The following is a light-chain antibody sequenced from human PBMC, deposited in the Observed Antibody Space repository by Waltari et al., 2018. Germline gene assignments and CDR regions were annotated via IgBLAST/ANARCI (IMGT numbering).Light chain of an antibody. Sequence: QLVLTQSPSASASLGASVKLTCTLDSGHTYYAIAWHQQQPEKGPRHVMKVNSDGSHSKGDGIPDRFSGSGSGAERYLTVSSLQSEDEADYYCQTWGAGIRVFGGGTKLTVL. CDR3: QTWGAGIRV. CDR1: SGHTYYA. J-gene: IGLJ3*02. V-gene: IGLV4-69*01. CDR2: VNSDGSH.